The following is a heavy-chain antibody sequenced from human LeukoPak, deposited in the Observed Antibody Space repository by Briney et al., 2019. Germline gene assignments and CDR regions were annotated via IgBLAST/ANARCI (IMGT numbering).Heavy chain of an antibody. CDR3: AKALMKYYGSGSYYSRVYYFDY. V-gene: IGHV3-23*01. J-gene: IGHJ4*02. CDR1: GFTFSSYA. CDR2: ISGSGGST. Sequence: GGSLRLSCAASGFTFSSYAMSWVRQAPGKGLEWVSAISGSGGSTYYADSVKGRFTISRDNSKNTLYLQMNSLRAEDTAVYYCAKALMKYYGSGSYYSRVYYFDYWGQGTLVTVSS. D-gene: IGHD3-10*01.